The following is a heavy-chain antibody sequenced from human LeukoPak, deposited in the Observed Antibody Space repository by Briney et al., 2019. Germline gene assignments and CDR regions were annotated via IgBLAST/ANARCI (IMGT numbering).Heavy chain of an antibody. D-gene: IGHD3-3*01. J-gene: IGHJ4*02. CDR1: GFTFSDFW. V-gene: IGHV3-7*03. CDR3: ARRFMEY. Sequence: GGSLRLSCAASGFTFSDFWMHWVRQAPGKGLEWVANIKQDGSEKYYVDSVKVRFTISRDNAKNSLYLQMNSLRVEDTAVYYCARRFMEYWGQGTLVTVSS. CDR2: IKQDGSEK.